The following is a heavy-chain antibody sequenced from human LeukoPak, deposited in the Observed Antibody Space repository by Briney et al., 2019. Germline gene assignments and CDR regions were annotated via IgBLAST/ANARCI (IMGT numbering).Heavy chain of an antibody. Sequence: ASVKVSCKASGYTFNSYGISWVRQAPGQGLEWMGWISAYNGNTNYAQKLQGRVTMTTDTSTNTAYMELRSLRSDDTAVYYCARDNGNYYNYYAMDVWGQGTTVTVSS. CDR3: ARDNGNYYNYYAMDV. J-gene: IGHJ6*02. V-gene: IGHV1-18*01. D-gene: IGHD2-8*01. CDR1: GYTFNSYG. CDR2: ISAYNGNT.